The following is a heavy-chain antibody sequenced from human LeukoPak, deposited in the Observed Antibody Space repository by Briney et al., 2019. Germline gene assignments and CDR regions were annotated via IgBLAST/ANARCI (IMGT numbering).Heavy chain of an antibody. CDR1: GFTFSSYE. D-gene: IGHD2-15*01. V-gene: IGHV3-48*03. CDR2: ISSSGSTR. J-gene: IGHJ3*02. Sequence: GGSLRLSCAASGFTFSSYEMNWVRQAPGKGLEWVSYISSSGSTRHYADSVKGRFTISRDNAKNSLFLQMNSLRAEDTAVYYCARVRYSARDAFDIWGQGTMVTVSS. CDR3: ARVRYSARDAFDI.